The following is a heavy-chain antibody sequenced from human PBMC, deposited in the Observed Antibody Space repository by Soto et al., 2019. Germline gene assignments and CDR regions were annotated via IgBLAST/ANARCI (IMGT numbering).Heavy chain of an antibody. V-gene: IGHV4-30-2*01. D-gene: IGHD3-22*01. Sequence: QLPLQESGSGLVKPSQTLSLTCAVSGGSISSGGYSWSWIRQPPGKGLEWIGYIYHSGSTYYNPSLKSRVTISVDRSKNQFSLKLSSVTAADTAVYYCARISSGYDYWGQGTLVTVSS. J-gene: IGHJ4*02. CDR3: ARISSGYDY. CDR2: IYHSGST. CDR1: GGSISSGGYS.